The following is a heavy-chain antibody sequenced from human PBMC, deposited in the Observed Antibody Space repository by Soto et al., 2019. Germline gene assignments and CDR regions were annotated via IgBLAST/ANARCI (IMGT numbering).Heavy chain of an antibody. CDR1: GNSFTGYY. CDR2: INPNSGGT. V-gene: IGHV1-2*02. Sequence: QVQLVQSGAEVKKPGASVRVSCKASGNSFTGYYVHWVRLAPGQGLEWMGWINPNSGGTNHAQKFQGRVTMTWDTSISTAYMELTRLTSNDTAVYFCAREAGTIGNYYYGMDVWGQGTTVTFS. D-gene: IGHD1-7*01. J-gene: IGHJ6*02. CDR3: AREAGTIGNYYYGMDV.